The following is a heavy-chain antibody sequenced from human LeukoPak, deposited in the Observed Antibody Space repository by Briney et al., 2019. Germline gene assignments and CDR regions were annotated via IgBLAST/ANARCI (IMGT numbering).Heavy chain of an antibody. D-gene: IGHD3-3*01. J-gene: IGHJ4*02. CDR3: ARDRFGLYYDFWSGKGSFDY. CDR1: GYNFFTYG. V-gene: IGHV1-46*01. Sequence: GASVKVSCKASGYNFFTYGITWVRQAPGQGLEWMGIINPSGGSTSYAQKFQGRVTMTRDTSTSTVYMELSSLRSEDTAVYYCARDRFGLYYDFWSGKGSFDYWGQGTLVTVSS. CDR2: INPSGGST.